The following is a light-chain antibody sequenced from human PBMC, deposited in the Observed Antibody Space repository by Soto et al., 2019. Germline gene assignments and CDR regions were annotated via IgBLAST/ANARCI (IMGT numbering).Light chain of an antibody. CDR1: QDISNY. J-gene: IGKJ4*01. CDR2: DAS. Sequence: DIQMTQYPSSLSASIGDRVSITFQASQDISNYLNWYQQKSGKAPKLLIYDASNLDTEVPPRFSGSGSGTESTLTIGSLQPEDVATYFCQQYGSLTTFGGGTKVDIK. V-gene: IGKV1-33*01. CDR3: QQYGSLTT.